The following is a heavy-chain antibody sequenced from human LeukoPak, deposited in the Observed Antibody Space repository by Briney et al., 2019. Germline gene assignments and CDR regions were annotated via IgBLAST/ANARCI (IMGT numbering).Heavy chain of an antibody. J-gene: IGHJ4*02. CDR3: AKDSYYDFWSGPSDGGYFDY. Sequence: PGGSLRLSCAASGFTFISYAMSWVRQAPGKGLEWVSAISGSGGSTYYAESVKGRFTISRDNSKNTLYLQMNSLRAEDTAVYYCAKDSYYDFWSGPSDGGYFDYWGQGTLVTVSS. CDR1: GFTFISYA. CDR2: ISGSGGST. V-gene: IGHV3-23*01. D-gene: IGHD3-3*01.